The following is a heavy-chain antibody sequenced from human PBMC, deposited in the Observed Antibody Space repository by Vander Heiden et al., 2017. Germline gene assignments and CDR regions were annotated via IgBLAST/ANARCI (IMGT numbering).Heavy chain of an antibody. CDR1: GSTFSSYA. V-gene: IGHV3-30*04. CDR3: ARDRGRAAAGTDYYYGMDV. Sequence: QVPLVASVGGVVQPGRSLRLSCAASGSTFSSYAMDWERQAPGKGLERVVVISYDASNKYDADSVKGRFTSSRDKDKNTMYLQMNSLRAEDTAVYYCARDRGRAAAGTDYYYGMDVWGQGTTGNVSS. J-gene: IGHJ6*02. CDR2: ISYDASNK. D-gene: IGHD6-13*01.